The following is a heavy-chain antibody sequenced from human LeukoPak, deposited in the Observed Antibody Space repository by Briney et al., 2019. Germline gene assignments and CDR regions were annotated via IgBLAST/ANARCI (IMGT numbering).Heavy chain of an antibody. Sequence: PGGSLRLSCVASRFAFSQAWMSWVRQAPGKGLGWVGRIKSESDGGTTDYAAPVKGRFTISRDDSKNTLFLQMNSLQTEDTAVYYCTTSGWFDHWGQGTLVTVSS. V-gene: IGHV3-15*01. CDR1: RFAFSQAW. J-gene: IGHJ5*02. CDR2: IKSESDGGTT. CDR3: TTSGWFDH. D-gene: IGHD1-26*01.